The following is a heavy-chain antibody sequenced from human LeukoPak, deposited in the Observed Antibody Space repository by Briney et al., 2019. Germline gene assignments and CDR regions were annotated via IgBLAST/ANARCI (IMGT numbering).Heavy chain of an antibody. CDR1: GDTFTSYD. CDR3: ARGLYCSGGSFHNDRPTCPGY. Sequence: ASVKVSCKASGDTFTSYDINWVRQATGQGLEWMGWLNPNSGNTGYAQKLQGRVTMTRNTSISTAYMELSSLRSEDTAVYYCARGLYCSGGSFHNDRPTCPGYWGQGTLVTVSS. CDR2: LNPNSGNT. V-gene: IGHV1-8*01. J-gene: IGHJ4*02. D-gene: IGHD2-15*01.